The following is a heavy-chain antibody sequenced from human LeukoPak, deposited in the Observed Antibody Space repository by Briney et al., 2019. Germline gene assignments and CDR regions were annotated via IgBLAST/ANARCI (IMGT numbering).Heavy chain of an antibody. Sequence: ASVKVSCKASGYTFTGYYMHWVRQAPGQGLEWMGWINPNSGGTNYAQKFQGRVTMTRDTSISTAYMERSRLRSDDTAVYYCAREGEYNWNLRNWFDPWGQGTLVTVSS. V-gene: IGHV1-2*02. CDR3: AREGEYNWNLRNWFDP. CDR2: INPNSGGT. J-gene: IGHJ5*02. CDR1: GYTFTGYY. D-gene: IGHD1-7*01.